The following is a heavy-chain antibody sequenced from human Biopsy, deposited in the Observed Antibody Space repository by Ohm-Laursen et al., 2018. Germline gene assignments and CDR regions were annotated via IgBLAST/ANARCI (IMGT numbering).Heavy chain of an antibody. V-gene: IGHV4-34*08. J-gene: IGHJ4*02. CDR2: INQAGTT. CDR1: SKTFCDYQ. D-gene: IGHD2-15*01. CDR3: GNEVHGRDY. Sequence: GTLSLTCAVFSKTFCDYQWSWIRQPPGKGLEWIGQINQAGTTNYNPSLKSRVSISADASKYEFSLRLTSVTAADTAVYLCGNEVHGRDYWGLGAQVTVSS.